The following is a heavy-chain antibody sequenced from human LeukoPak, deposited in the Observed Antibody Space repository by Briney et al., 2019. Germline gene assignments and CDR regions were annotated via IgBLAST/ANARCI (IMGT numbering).Heavy chain of an antibody. CDR2: ISGSGGST. V-gene: IGHV3-23*01. D-gene: IGHD2-2*01. J-gene: IGHJ4*02. CDR1: GFTFSSYA. Sequence: GGSLRLSCAASGFTFSSYAMSWVRQAPGKGLEWVSAISGSGGSTYYADSVKGRFTISRDNSKNTLYLRMNSLRAEDTAVYHCAKDAPVNIVVVPAANSWGQGTLVTVSS. CDR3: AKDAPVNIVVVPAANS.